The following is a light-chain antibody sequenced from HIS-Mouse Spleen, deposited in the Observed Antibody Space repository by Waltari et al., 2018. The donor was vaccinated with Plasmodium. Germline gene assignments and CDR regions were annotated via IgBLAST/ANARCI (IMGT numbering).Light chain of an antibody. CDR3: QAWDSSTVV. V-gene: IGLV3-1*01. CDR1: KLGDEY. Sequence: SYELTQPPSVSVSPGQTASITCSGDKLGDEYACWYQQKPGQSPVLVIYQDSNRPSGIPERFSGSNSGNTATLTISGTQAMDEADYYCQAWDSSTVVFGGGTKLTVL. J-gene: IGLJ2*01. CDR2: QDS.